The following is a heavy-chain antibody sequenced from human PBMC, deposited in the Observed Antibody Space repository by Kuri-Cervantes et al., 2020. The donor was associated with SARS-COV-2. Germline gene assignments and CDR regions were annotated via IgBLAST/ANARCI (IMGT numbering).Heavy chain of an antibody. V-gene: IGHV1-69*02. CDR2: IIPTLGIA. CDR1: GGTFSSYT. CDR3: ARFRPGIAVARPGGMDV. J-gene: IGHJ6*02. Sequence: SVKVSCKASGGTFSSYTISWVRQAPGQGLEWMGRIIPTLGIANYAQKFQGRVTITADKSTSTAYMELSSLRSEDTAVYYCARFRPGIAVARPGGMDVWGQGTTVTVSS. D-gene: IGHD6-19*01.